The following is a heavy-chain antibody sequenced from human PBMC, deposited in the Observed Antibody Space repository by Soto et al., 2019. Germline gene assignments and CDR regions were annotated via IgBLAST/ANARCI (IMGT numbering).Heavy chain of an antibody. D-gene: IGHD3-10*01. CDR1: GFTFTNYG. J-gene: IGHJ4*02. V-gene: IGHV1-18*01. CDR3: ARRGSASDFDR. CDR2: ISAYNGNT. Sequence: GASVKVSCKTSGFTFTNYGINWVRQAPGQGLEWMAWISAYNGNTNYAQKFQGRVTVTTDTSTTTAYMELRSLRYDDTAVYYCARRGSASDFDRWGQGTLVTVSS.